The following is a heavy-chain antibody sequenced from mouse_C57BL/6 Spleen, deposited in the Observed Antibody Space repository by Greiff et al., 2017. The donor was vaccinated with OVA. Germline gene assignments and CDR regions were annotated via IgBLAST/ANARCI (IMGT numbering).Heavy chain of an antibody. Sequence: QVQLQQPGAELVRPGSSVKLSCKASGYTFTSYWMDWVKQRPGQGLAWIGNIYPSDSETHYNQKFKDKATLTVDKSSSTDYMQLSSLTSEDSAVYYCARNYLSYYYAMDDWGQGTSVTVSS. V-gene: IGHV1-61*01. D-gene: IGHD2-1*01. CDR2: IYPSDSET. J-gene: IGHJ4*01. CDR1: GYTFTSYW. CDR3: ARNYLSYYYAMDD.